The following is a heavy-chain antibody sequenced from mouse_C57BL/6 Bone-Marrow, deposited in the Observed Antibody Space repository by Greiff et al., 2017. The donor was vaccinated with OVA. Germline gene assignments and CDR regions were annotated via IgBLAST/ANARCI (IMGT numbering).Heavy chain of an antibody. D-gene: IGHD2-5*01. CDR1: GYTFTSYG. Sequence: VQLQESGAELARPGASVKLSCKASGYTFTSYGISWVKQRTGQGLEWIGEIYPRSGNTYYNEKFKGKATLTADKSSSTAYMELRSLTSEDSAVYFCARYVDYSKNYFDYWGQGTTLTVSS. V-gene: IGHV1-81*01. CDR2: IYPRSGNT. J-gene: IGHJ2*01. CDR3: ARYVDYSKNYFDY.